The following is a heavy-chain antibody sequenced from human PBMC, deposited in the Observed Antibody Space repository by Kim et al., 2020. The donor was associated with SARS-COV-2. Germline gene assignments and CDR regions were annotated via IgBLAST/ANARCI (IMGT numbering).Heavy chain of an antibody. CDR1: GGSISSSNW. CDR2: IYHSGST. D-gene: IGHD6-13*01. V-gene: IGHV4-4*02. CDR3: ARARIAAAGTEPYGMDV. J-gene: IGHJ6*02. Sequence: SETLSLTCAVSGGSISSSNWWSWVRQPPGKGLEWIGEIYHSGSTNYNPSLKSRVTISVDKSKNQFSLKLSSVTAADTAVYYCARARIAAAGTEPYGMDVWGQGTTVTVSS.